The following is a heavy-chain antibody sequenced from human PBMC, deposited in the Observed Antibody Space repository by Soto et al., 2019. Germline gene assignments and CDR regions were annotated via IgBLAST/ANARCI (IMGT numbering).Heavy chain of an antibody. CDR1: GGSMSSYD. J-gene: IGHJ4*02. CDR2: IYYSGST. CDR3: ARASSSWSNYFDY. D-gene: IGHD6-13*01. V-gene: IGHV4-59*01. Sequence: PSETLSLTCTVSGGSMSSYDWSLIRQPPGKGLEWIGYIYYSGSTSYNPSLKSRVTISVDTSKNQFSLKLNSLTAADTAVYYCARASSSWSNYFDYWGQGTPVTVSS.